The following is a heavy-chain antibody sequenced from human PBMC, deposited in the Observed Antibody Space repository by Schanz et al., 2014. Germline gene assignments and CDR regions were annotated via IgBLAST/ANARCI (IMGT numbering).Heavy chain of an antibody. J-gene: IGHJ4*02. CDR1: GFTFSISG. V-gene: IGHV3-23*01. Sequence: EVQLLESGGGLVQPGGSLRLSCAASGFTFSISGMSWVRQATGKGLEWVSRMIGTGRSVFSADSVKGRFTISRDNLKNTVYLQMNSLRAGDTAVYYCAKDGRRPYYETSSDFDYWGQGTLVAVSS. D-gene: IGHD3-3*01. CDR2: MIGTGRSV. CDR3: AKDGRRPYYETSSDFDY.